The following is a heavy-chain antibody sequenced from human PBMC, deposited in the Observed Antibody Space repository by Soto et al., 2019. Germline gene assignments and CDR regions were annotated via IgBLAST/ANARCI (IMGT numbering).Heavy chain of an antibody. Sequence: GGSLRLSCTGSGFTFGDSAMSWFRQTPEKGLEWVGFIRSKVYGGTKEYAASVKGRFTISRDDSKSIAYLQMNNLRTNDTAVYYCANYGSGTQGWFDPWGQGTLVTVAS. V-gene: IGHV3-49*03. CDR1: GFTFGDSA. CDR2: IRSKVYGGTK. J-gene: IGHJ5*02. CDR3: ANYGSGTQGWFDP. D-gene: IGHD3-10*01.